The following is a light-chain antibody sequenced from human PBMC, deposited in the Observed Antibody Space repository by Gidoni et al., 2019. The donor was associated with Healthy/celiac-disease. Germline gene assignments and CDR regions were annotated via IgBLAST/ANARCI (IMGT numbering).Light chain of an antibody. V-gene: IGLV3-1*01. CDR3: QAWDSSTAR. CDR2: QDS. Sequence: SYEPTQPPSVSVSPGQTASIPCSGDKLGDKYACWYQQKRGQSPVLVIYQDSKRPSGIPERFSGSNSGNTATLTISGTQAMDEADYYCQAWDSSTARFGGGTKLTVL. CDR1: KLGDKY. J-gene: IGLJ2*01.